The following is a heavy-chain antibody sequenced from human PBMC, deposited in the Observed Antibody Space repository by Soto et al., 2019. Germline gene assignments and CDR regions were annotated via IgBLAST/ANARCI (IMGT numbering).Heavy chain of an antibody. Sequence: GGSLRLSCAASDFTFSDYLMSWIRQTPGRGLEWISYITNDGTVTSYADSVKGRFTISRDNSKNTLYLQMNSLRAEDTAVYYCAGYRNYFDYWGQGTLVTVSS. V-gene: IGHV3-11*04. J-gene: IGHJ4*02. CDR2: ITNDGTVT. CDR3: AGYRNYFDY. D-gene: IGHD5-18*01. CDR1: DFTFSDYL.